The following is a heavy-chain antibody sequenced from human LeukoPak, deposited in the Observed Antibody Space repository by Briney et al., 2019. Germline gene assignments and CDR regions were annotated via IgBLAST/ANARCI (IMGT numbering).Heavy chain of an antibody. V-gene: IGHV1-2*02. J-gene: IGHJ4*02. D-gene: IGHD3-22*01. CDR1: GYTFTGYY. CDR3: ARGRGNYYDSSGYYRPVYFDY. CDR2: INPTSGDT. Sequence: ASVKVSCKASGYTFTGYYMHWVRQAPGQGLEWMGWINPTSGDTNYAQNFQGRVTMTRDTSISTAYMELSRLRSDDTAVYYCARGRGNYYDSSGYYRPVYFDYWGQGTLVTVSS.